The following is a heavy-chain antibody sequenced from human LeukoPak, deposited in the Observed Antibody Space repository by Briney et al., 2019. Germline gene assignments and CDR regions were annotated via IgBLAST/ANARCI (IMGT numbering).Heavy chain of an antibody. V-gene: IGHV4-39*07. J-gene: IGHJ6*03. CDR3: ARGYCSGGSCYSFYYYYYMDV. D-gene: IGHD2-15*01. CDR2: IYYSGST. CDR1: GGSISSSY. Sequence: SETLSLTCTVSGGSISSSYWGWIRRPPGKGLEWIGSIYYSGSTYYNPSLKSRVTISVDTSKDQFSLKLSSVTAADTAVYYCARGYCSGGSCYSFYYYYYMDVWGKGTTVTVSS.